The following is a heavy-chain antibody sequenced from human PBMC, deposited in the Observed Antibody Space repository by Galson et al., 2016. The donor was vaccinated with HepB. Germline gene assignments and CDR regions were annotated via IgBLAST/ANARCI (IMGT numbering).Heavy chain of an antibody. J-gene: IGHJ4*02. CDR2: IWPNGDT. CDR3: VRVHGGGY. CDR1: GFTVYTHN. D-gene: IGHD2-15*01. Sequence: SLRLSCAASGFTVYTHNMIWVRQAPGKGLEWVSMIWPNGDTSYADSVKARFTVSTDNSKNTLYLQMDSLRVEDTAIYFCVRVHGGGYWGQGSLVSVSP. V-gene: IGHV3-53*01.